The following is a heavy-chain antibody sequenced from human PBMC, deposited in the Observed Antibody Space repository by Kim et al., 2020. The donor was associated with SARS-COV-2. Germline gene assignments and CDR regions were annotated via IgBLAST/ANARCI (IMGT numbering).Heavy chain of an antibody. CDR3: ARNTVSSGFSGLDDWYFDL. CDR1: GYSISSSNW. Sequence: SETLSLTCAVSGYSISSSNWWGWIRQPPGKGLEWIGYIYYSGSTYYNPSLKSRVTMSVDTSKNQFSLKLSSVTAVDTAVYYCARNTVSSGFSGLDDWYFDLWGRGTLVTVSS. V-gene: IGHV4-28*01. CDR2: IYYSGST. J-gene: IGHJ2*01. D-gene: IGHD3-10*01.